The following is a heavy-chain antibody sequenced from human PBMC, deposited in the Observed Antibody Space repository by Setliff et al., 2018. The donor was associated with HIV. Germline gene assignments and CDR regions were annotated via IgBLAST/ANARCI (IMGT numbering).Heavy chain of an antibody. V-gene: IGHV4-4*09. D-gene: IGHD2-21*02. Sequence: SETLSLTCTVSGGSVNDFYCNWIRQPPGKGPEWLGYIHSSGSTIYNPSLKSRITISLDTSKEQFSLELSSATAADTAVYYCATLDHSGGNFLAYWGQGSLVTVSS. CDR3: ATLDHSGGNFLAY. CDR2: IHSSGST. J-gene: IGHJ4*02. CDR1: GGSVNDFY.